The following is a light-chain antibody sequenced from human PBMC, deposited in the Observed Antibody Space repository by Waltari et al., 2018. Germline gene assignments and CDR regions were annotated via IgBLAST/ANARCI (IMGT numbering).Light chain of an antibody. CDR1: SSYSGTFNL. CDR2: HVS. V-gene: IGLV2-23*02. J-gene: IGLJ3*02. Sequence: QSALTQPASVSGSPGQSISISCLGTSSYSGTFNLVSWYLQYPGTAPKLLIYHVSQRPSGVSNRFSGSKSGNTASLTISGLQAEDEAIYYCCSYAGSRTWVFGGGAKLTVL. CDR3: CSYAGSRTWV.